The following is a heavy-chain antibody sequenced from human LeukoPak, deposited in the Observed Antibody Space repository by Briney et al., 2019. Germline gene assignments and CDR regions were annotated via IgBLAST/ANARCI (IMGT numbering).Heavy chain of an antibody. J-gene: IGHJ4*02. Sequence: QPGGSLRLSCAASGFTLSNYWMTWVRQAPGKGLEWVAVIWYDGSNKYYADSVKGRFTISRDNSKNTLYLQMNSLRAEDTAVYYCARGDTQFDYWGQGTLVTVSS. V-gene: IGHV3-33*08. CDR1: GFTLSNYW. CDR2: IWYDGSNK. CDR3: ARGDTQFDY.